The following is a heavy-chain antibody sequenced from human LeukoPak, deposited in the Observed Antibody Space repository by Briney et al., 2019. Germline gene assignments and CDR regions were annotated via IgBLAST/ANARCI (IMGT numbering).Heavy chain of an antibody. Sequence: GGSLRLSCAASGFTFSSYAMSWVRQAPGKGLEWVSAISGSGGSTYYADSVKGRFTISRDNSKNTLYLQMNSLRAEDTAVYYCAKDGRGSSWYAVNYWGQGTLVTASS. CDR2: ISGSGGST. CDR3: AKDGRGSSWYAVNY. D-gene: IGHD6-13*01. J-gene: IGHJ4*02. V-gene: IGHV3-23*01. CDR1: GFTFSSYA.